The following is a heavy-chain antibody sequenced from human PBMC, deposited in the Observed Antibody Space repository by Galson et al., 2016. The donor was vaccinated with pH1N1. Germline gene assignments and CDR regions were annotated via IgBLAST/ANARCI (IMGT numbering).Heavy chain of an antibody. D-gene: IGHD4-17*01. Sequence: SLRLSCAAAGFTFGYHGMHWVRQVPGKGLEWVSGINWSSGSIAYADSVRGRFTISRDNAKNSLYLQMNSLRPEDTALYYCVTDSGDGDRNLVPHDAFDTWGQGTMVTVSS. CDR2: INWSSGSI. CDR3: VTDSGDGDRNLVPHDAFDT. V-gene: IGHV3-9*01. CDR1: GFTFGYHG. J-gene: IGHJ3*02.